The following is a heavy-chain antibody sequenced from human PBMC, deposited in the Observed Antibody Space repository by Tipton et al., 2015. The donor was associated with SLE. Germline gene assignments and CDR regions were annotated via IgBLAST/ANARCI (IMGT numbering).Heavy chain of an antibody. V-gene: IGHV3-74*01. CDR3: ARDKWQWLF. CDR2: IKGDESSR. D-gene: IGHD6-19*01. J-gene: IGHJ4*02. Sequence: LSLTCTVSGGSISSYYWSWVRQAPGKGLVWVSGIKGDESSRDYADSVKGRFSISRDNAKNTLYLQMNSLRAEDTAVYYCARDKWQWLFWGQGTLVTVSS. CDR1: GGSISSYY.